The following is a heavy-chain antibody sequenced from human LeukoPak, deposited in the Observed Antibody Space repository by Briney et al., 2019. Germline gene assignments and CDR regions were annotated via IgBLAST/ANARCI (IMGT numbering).Heavy chain of an antibody. CDR2: ISGSGGST. D-gene: IGHD3-22*01. J-gene: IGHJ4*02. V-gene: IGHV3-23*01. CDR3: AKDRRYYYDSSGWYFDY. CDR1: GFTFSNYA. Sequence: PGGSLRLSCAASGFTFSNYAMSWVRQAPGKGLEWVSAISGSGGSTYYADSVKGRFTISRDNSKNTLYLQMNSLRAEDTAVYYCAKDRRYYYDSSGWYFDYWGQGTLVTVSS.